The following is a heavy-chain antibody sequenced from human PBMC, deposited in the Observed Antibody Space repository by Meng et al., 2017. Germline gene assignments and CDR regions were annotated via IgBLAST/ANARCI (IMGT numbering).Heavy chain of an antibody. V-gene: IGHV3-33*06. CDR3: AKSGYGYDY. Sequence: QVQLVGPGGGVVPPGRSLGLSGEASGFTFSSYGMHWVRQAPGKGLEWVAVIWYDGSNKYYADSVKGRFTISRDNSKNTLYLQMNSLRAEDTAVYYCAKSGYGYDYWGQGTLVTVSS. CDR2: IWYDGSNK. D-gene: IGHD5-12*01. J-gene: IGHJ4*02. CDR1: GFTFSSYG.